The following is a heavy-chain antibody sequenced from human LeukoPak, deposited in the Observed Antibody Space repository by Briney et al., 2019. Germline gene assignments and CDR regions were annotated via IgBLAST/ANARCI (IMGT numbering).Heavy chain of an antibody. CDR2: ISGSGTST. CDR3: AIEAKYCSSTSCYTVGFDY. Sequence: PGGSLRLSCAASGFTFSSYAMSWVRQAPGKGLEWVSAISGSGTSTYYADSVRGRFTISRDNSKNTLYLQMNSLRAEDTAVYYCAIEAKYCSSTSCYTVGFDYWGQGTLVTVSS. J-gene: IGHJ4*02. V-gene: IGHV3-23*01. D-gene: IGHD2-2*02. CDR1: GFTFSSYA.